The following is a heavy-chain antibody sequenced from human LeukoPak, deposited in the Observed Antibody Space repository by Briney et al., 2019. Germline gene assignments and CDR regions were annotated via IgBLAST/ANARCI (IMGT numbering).Heavy chain of an antibody. D-gene: IGHD5-12*01. CDR2: FYNGGST. CDR1: ALTVSINH. CDR3: ARASEWLAFDD. V-gene: IGHV3-66*01. J-gene: IGHJ4*02. Sequence: GGSLRLSCAASALTVSINHMSCVRHAPWKGREWVLVFYNGGSTNSADSVNGRFTISSDNDKNTLYLQMNSLRVEDTAVYVCARASEWLAFDDWGQGTLVTVSS.